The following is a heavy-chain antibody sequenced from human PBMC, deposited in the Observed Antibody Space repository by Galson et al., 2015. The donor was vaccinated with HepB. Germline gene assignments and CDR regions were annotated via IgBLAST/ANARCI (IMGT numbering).Heavy chain of an antibody. CDR1: GYTFTSYD. J-gene: IGHJ3*02. D-gene: IGHD2-2*01. CDR3: ARGIYCSSTSCYFSAFDI. Sequence: SVKVSCKASGYTFTSYDINWVRQATGQGLEWMGWMNPNSGNTGYAQKFQGRVTMTRNTSISTAYMELSSLRSEDTAVYYCARGIYCSSTSCYFSAFDIWGQGTMVTVSS. V-gene: IGHV1-8*01. CDR2: MNPNSGNT.